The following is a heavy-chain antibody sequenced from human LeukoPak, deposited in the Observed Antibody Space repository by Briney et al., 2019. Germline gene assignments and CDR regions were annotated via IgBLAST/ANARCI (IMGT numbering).Heavy chain of an antibody. CDR1: GASISGNS. CDR2: IYYSGST. J-gene: IGHJ4*02. CDR3: ARSTACQQLVQY. D-gene: IGHD6-13*01. Sequence: SETLSLTCTVSGASISGNSWNWVGPPPRKRLECIGYIYYSGSTNYNPSLKSRVTISVDTSKNQFSLKLSSVTAADTAVYYCARSTACQQLVQYWGQGTLVTVSS. V-gene: IGHV4-59*01.